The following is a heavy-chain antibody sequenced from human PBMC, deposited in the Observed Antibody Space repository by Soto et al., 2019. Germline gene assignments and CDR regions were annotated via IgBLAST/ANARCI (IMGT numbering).Heavy chain of an antibody. Sequence: QITLKESGPTLVKPTQTLTLTCTFSGFSLSTSGVGVGWIRQPPGKALEWLALIYWDDDKRYSPSLKSRLTITKDPSKNQVVLTMTNMDPVDTATYYCAHRLSYYYDSSGELDAFDIWGQGTMVTVSS. V-gene: IGHV2-5*02. CDR3: AHRLSYYYDSSGELDAFDI. CDR2: IYWDDDK. CDR1: GFSLSTSGVG. J-gene: IGHJ3*02. D-gene: IGHD3-22*01.